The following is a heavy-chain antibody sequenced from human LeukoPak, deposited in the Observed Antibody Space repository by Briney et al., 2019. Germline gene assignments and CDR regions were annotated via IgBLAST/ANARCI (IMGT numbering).Heavy chain of an antibody. D-gene: IGHD6-13*01. CDR1: GGSISSYY. V-gene: IGHV4-59*01. J-gene: IGHJ4*02. CDR3: ARGNGQQLPPLY. CDR2: IYYSGST. Sequence: SETLSLTCTVSGGSISSYYWSWIRQPPGKGLEWIGYIYYSGSTNYNPSLKSRVTISIDTSKNQFSLKLSSVTAADTALYYCARGNGQQLPPLYWGQGTLVTVSS.